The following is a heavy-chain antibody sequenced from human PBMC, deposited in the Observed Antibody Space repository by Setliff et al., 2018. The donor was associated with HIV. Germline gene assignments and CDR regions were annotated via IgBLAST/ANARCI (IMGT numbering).Heavy chain of an antibody. J-gene: IGHJ4*02. CDR1: GGSISGYY. CDR3: AKSPGFSGYGGSG. V-gene: IGHV4-4*09. Sequence: SETLSLTCTVSGGSISGYYWSWIRQAPGKGLEWMGYIYSGGSTNYNPSLKSRVTISIDTSKNQFSLRLTSVTAADTAVYYCAKSPGFSGYGGSGWGQGTLVTVSS. D-gene: IGHD5-12*01. CDR2: IYSGGST.